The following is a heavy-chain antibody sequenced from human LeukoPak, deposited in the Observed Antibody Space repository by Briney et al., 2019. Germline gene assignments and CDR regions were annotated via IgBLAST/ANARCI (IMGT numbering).Heavy chain of an antibody. Sequence: GGSLRLSCAASGFTFSSYSMNWVRQAPGKGLEWVSYISSSSSTIYYADSVKGRFTISRDNAKNSLYLQMNSLRAEDTAVYYCARDSSFHCSSTSCYTRGDYWGQGTLVTVSS. J-gene: IGHJ4*02. V-gene: IGHV3-48*01. CDR1: GFTFSSYS. D-gene: IGHD2-2*02. CDR3: ARDSSFHCSSTSCYTRGDY. CDR2: ISSSSSTI.